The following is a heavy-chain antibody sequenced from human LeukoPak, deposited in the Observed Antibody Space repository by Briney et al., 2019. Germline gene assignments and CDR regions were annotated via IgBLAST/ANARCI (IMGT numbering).Heavy chain of an antibody. V-gene: IGHV3-30*03. CDR2: ISYDGGNK. CDR1: GFTFSSYV. J-gene: IGHJ4*02. CDR3: VRDRGANGWLDY. D-gene: IGHD2-8*01. Sequence: GGSLRLSCAASGFTFSSYVMHWVRQAPGKGLEWVAFISYDGGNKYYADSVKGRFTISRDNSKNTLYLQMNSLRTEDTAVYYCVRDRGANGWLDYWGQGTLVTVSS.